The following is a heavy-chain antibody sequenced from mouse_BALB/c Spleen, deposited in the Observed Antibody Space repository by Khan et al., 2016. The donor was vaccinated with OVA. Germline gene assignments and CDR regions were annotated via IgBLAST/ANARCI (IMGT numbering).Heavy chain of an antibody. CDR1: GYTFTSYT. Sequence: QVQLKQSGAELARPGASVKMSCKASGYTFTSYTMHWVKQRPGQGLVWIGYFNPSSGYTKYNQKFKDKASLTADKSSSTAYMQLSSLTSEDTAVYYCARIHERWGQGTTLTVSS. CDR2: FNPSSGYT. J-gene: IGHJ2*01. V-gene: IGHV1-4*01. D-gene: IGHD1-2*01. CDR3: ARIHER.